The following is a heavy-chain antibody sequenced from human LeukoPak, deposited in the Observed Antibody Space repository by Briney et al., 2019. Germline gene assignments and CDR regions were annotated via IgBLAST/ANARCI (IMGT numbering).Heavy chain of an antibody. CDR1: GFTVSSNH. J-gene: IGHJ4*02. V-gene: IGHV3-53*01. CDR2: IYSGGST. D-gene: IGHD6-13*01. CDR3: ASHSGSWYGFDY. Sequence: GGSLRLSCAASGFTVSSNHMSWVRHAPGKGLEWVSVIYSGGSTYYADSVKGRFTISRDNSKNTLYLQMNSLRAEDTAVYYCASHSGSWYGFDYWGQGTLVTVSS.